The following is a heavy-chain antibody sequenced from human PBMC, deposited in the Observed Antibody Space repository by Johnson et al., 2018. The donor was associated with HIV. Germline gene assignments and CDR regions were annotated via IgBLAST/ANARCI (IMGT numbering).Heavy chain of an antibody. D-gene: IGHD3-3*01. Sequence: QVQLVESGGGLVQPGGSLRLSCAASGFTFSNAWMSWVRQAPGKGLEWVTVISYDGSNKYYADSVKGRFTISRDNAKNSLYLQINSLRAEDTAVYYCARVNYDFWSGQGPFDIWGQGTMVTVSS. J-gene: IGHJ3*02. CDR3: ARVNYDFWSGQGPFDI. CDR1: GFTFSNAW. V-gene: IGHV3-30-3*01. CDR2: ISYDGSNK.